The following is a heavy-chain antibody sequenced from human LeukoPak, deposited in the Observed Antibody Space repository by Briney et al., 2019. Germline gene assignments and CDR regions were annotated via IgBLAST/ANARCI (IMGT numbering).Heavy chain of an antibody. CDR1: GYTFTGYY. J-gene: IGHJ4*02. Sequence: ASEKVSCKASGYTFTGYYMHWVRQAPGQGLEWMGWINPNSGGTNYAQKFQGRVTMTRDTSISTAYMELSRLRSDDTAVYYCAPRSPTGSPFDYWGQGTLVTVSS. CDR2: INPNSGGT. V-gene: IGHV1-2*02. CDR3: APRSPTGSPFDY. D-gene: IGHD1-14*01.